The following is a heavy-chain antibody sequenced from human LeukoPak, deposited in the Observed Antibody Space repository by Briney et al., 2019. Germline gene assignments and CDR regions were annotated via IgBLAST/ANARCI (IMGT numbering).Heavy chain of an antibody. Sequence: SETLSLTCTVSGGSIRSYYWSWIRQPPGKGLEWIGYIYYSGSTNYNPSLKSRVTIALDTSKNQFSLKLSSVTAADTAVYYCARGNYWSELDYWGQGTLVTVSS. V-gene: IGHV4-59*01. J-gene: IGHJ4*02. CDR3: ARGNYWSELDY. CDR1: GGSIRSYY. D-gene: IGHD3-10*01. CDR2: IYYSGST.